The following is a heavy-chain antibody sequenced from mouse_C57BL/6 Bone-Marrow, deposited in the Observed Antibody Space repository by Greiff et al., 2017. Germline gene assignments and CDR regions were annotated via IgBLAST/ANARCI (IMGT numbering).Heavy chain of an antibody. V-gene: IGHV1-55*01. CDR3: ARYRSSYWYFDV. D-gene: IGHD1-1*01. J-gene: IGHJ1*03. CDR2: IYPGSGST. CDR1: GYTFTSYW. Sequence: QVHVKQPGAELVKPGASVKMSCKASGYTFTSYWITWVKQRPGQGLEWIGDIYPGSGSTNYNEKFKSKATLTVDTSSSTAYMQLSSLTSEDSAVYYCARYRSSYWYFDVWGTGTTVTVSS.